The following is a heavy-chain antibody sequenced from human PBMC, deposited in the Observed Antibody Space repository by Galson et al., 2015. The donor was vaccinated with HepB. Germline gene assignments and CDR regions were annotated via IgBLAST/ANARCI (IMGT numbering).Heavy chain of an antibody. Sequence: SCAASGFTFSSYSMNWVRQAPGKGLEWVSYISSSSSTIYYADSVKGRFTISRDNAKNSLYLQMNSLRAEDTAVYYCARGSWFGEVFYGDYWGQGTLVTVSS. V-gene: IGHV3-48*01. CDR3: ARGSWFGEVFYGDY. CDR2: ISSSSSTI. D-gene: IGHD3-10*01. CDR1: GFTFSSYS. J-gene: IGHJ4*02.